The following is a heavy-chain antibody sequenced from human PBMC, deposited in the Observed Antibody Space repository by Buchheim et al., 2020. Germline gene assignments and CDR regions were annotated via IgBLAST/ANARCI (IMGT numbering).Heavy chain of an antibody. CDR3: ARKKSFGSGRFGVDV. Sequence: EVQLVESGGGLVQPGGSLRLSCAASGLIVNTNYMNWVRQAPGKGLEWVSSIYSGGNKYYTDSVKGRFIISEDKSRNTLHLEMNSLRVEDTAVYYCARKKSFGSGRFGVDVWGQGT. CDR2: IYSGGNK. J-gene: IGHJ6*02. D-gene: IGHD3-10*01. CDR1: GLIVNTNY. V-gene: IGHV3-66*01.